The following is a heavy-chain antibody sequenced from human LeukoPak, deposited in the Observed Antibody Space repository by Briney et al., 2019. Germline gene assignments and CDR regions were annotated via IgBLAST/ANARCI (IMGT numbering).Heavy chain of an antibody. CDR1: GFTVSSNY. V-gene: IGHV3-53*01. Sequence: GGSLRLSCAASGFTVSSNYMSWVRQAPGKGLEWVSVIYSGGSTYYADSVKGRFTISRDNSKNTLYLQMNSLRAEDTAVYYCARAIRDGYNSFDYWGQGTLVTVSS. D-gene: IGHD5-24*01. J-gene: IGHJ4*02. CDR2: IYSGGST. CDR3: ARAIRDGYNSFDY.